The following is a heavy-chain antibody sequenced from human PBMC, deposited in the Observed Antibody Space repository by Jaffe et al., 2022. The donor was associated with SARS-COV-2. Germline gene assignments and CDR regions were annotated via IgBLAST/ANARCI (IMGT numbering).Heavy chain of an antibody. D-gene: IGHD6-13*01. CDR2: INNSGGRT. Sequence: EVQLLESGGGLVQPGGSLRLSCAASGFTFSSYAMTWVRQAPGKGLEWVSVINNSGGRTFYADSVKGRFTISRDNSKNTLYLQMNSLRAEDTALYYCAKGGYSSTGFDYWGHGTLVTVSS. J-gene: IGHJ4*01. CDR1: GFTFSSYA. CDR3: AKGGYSSTGFDY. V-gene: IGHV3-23*01.